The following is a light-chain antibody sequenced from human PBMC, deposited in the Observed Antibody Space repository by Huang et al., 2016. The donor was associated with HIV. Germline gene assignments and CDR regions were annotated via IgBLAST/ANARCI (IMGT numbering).Light chain of an antibody. V-gene: IGKV3-20*01. J-gene: IGKJ1*01. Sequence: IVLTQSPGTLSLSPGERATLSCRASQSVTSNYLAWYHQTPGQAPRLLIYGASTRASGIPDRVSGSGSGADFTLTISRLEPEDFAVYYCHQYGSSPWTFGQGTKVEI. CDR1: QSVTSNY. CDR3: HQYGSSPWT. CDR2: GAS.